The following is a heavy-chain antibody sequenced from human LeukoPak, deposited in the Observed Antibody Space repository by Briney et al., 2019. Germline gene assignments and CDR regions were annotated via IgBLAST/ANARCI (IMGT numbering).Heavy chain of an antibody. CDR1: GFTFSSYG. V-gene: IGHV3-33*01. J-gene: IGHJ6*04. Sequence: GGSLRLSCAASGFTFSSYGMHWVRQAPGKGLEWVAVIWYDGSNKYYADSVKGRFTISRDNSKNTLYLQMNSLRAEDTAVYYCARVGARGYGSGSYFNYYYYGKDVWGKGTTVTVSS. D-gene: IGHD3-10*01. CDR2: IWYDGSNK. CDR3: ARVGARGYGSGSYFNYYYYGKDV.